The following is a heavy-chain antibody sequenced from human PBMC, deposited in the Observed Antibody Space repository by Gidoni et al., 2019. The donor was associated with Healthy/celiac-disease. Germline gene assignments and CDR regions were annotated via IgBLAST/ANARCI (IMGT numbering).Heavy chain of an antibody. J-gene: IGHJ6*02. Sequence: EVQLVQSGAAVTKPGESLRLSCKGSGYSFTISWIRWVRQMPGKGLEWMGRIDPSDSYTNYSPSFQGHVTISADKSISTAYLQWSSLKASDTAMYYCARQDVECGGDCYSAYYYYYGMDVWGQGTTVTVSS. CDR3: ARQDVECGGDCYSAYYYYYGMDV. CDR1: GYSFTISW. D-gene: IGHD2-21*02. V-gene: IGHV5-10-1*01. CDR2: IDPSDSYT.